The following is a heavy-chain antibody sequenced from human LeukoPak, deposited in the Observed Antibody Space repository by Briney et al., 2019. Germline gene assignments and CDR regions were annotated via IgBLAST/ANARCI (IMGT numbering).Heavy chain of an antibody. J-gene: IGHJ4*02. CDR2: ISGNGDNT. CDR1: GFTFSNYA. Sequence: GGSLRLSCAASGFTFSNYAMSWVRQAPGKGPEWVSVISGNGDNTYYTTSVKGRFTISRDNSENTLSLQMNSLRVEDTAVYYCAKGKSTSSYSNLDYWGQGTLVTVSS. CDR3: AKGKSTSSYSNLDY. V-gene: IGHV3-23*01. D-gene: IGHD2-2*01.